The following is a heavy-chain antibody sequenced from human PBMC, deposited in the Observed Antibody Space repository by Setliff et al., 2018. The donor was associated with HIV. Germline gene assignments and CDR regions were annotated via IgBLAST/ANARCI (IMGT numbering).Heavy chain of an antibody. CDR1: GGSIYSGSYY. D-gene: IGHD7-27*01. Sequence: SETLSLTCTVPGGSIYSGSYYWSWLRQPAGKGLEWIGHMYTSGSTNYNPSLKSRVSISLDTSKKQVSLKLNSVTAADAAVYYCARRVGNKVLFDSCGQGTLVTVSS. J-gene: IGHJ4*02. V-gene: IGHV4-61*09. CDR2: MYTSGST. CDR3: ARRVGNKVLFDS.